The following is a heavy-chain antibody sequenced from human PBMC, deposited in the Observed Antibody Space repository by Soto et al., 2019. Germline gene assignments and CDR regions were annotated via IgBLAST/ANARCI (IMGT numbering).Heavy chain of an antibody. Sequence: SETLSLTCAVYGVSVGGYYWRWVRQPPGKGLEWIGEINHSGSITYAPSLKSRVTMSVDTSKNQFSLRLNSVTAADTAAYYCARGEVTTGVFWGQGTQVTVSS. CDR3: ARGEVTTGVF. J-gene: IGHJ4*02. D-gene: IGHD4-17*01. CDR1: GVSVGGYY. CDR2: INHSGSI. V-gene: IGHV4-34*01.